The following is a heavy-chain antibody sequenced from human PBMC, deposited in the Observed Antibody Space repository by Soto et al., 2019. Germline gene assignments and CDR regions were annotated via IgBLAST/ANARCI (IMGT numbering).Heavy chain of an antibody. Sequence: SETLSLTCTVSGGSISSGGYYWSWIRQHPGKGLEWIGYIYYSGSTYHNPSLKSRVTISVDTSKNQFSLKLSSVTAADTAVYYCARAPFTHDSNWFDPWGQGTLVTVSS. V-gene: IGHV4-31*03. D-gene: IGHD2-21*02. J-gene: IGHJ5*02. CDR1: GGSISSGGYY. CDR3: ARAPFTHDSNWFDP. CDR2: IYYSGST.